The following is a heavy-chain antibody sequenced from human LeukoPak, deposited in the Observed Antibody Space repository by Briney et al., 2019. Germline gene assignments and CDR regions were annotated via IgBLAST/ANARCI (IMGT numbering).Heavy chain of an antibody. CDR1: GFTFSSYW. Sequence: GGSLRLSCAASGFTFSSYWMSWVRQAPGKGLEWEANIKQDGSEKYYVDSVKGRFTISRDNAKNSLYLQMNSLRAEDTAVYYCAKGPYGSGSYLIDYWGQGTLVTVSS. CDR3: AKGPYGSGSYLIDY. CDR2: IKQDGSEK. V-gene: IGHV3-7*01. J-gene: IGHJ4*02. D-gene: IGHD3-10*01.